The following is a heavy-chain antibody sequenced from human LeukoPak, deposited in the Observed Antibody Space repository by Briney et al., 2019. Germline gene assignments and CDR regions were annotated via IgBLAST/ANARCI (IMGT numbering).Heavy chain of an antibody. V-gene: IGHV1-69*13. D-gene: IGHD6-6*01. CDR1: GYTFTSYG. CDR2: IIPIFGTA. Sequence: ASVKVSCKASGYTFTSYGISWVRQAPGQGLEWMGGIIPIFGTANYAQKFQGRVTITADESTSTAYMELSSLRSEDTAVYYCARVVEYGQLVGGAPDYWGQGTLVTVSS. CDR3: ARVVEYGQLVGGAPDY. J-gene: IGHJ4*02.